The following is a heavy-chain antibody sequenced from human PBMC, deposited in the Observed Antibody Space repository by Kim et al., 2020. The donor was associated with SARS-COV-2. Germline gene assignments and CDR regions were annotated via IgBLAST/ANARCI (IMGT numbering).Heavy chain of an antibody. V-gene: IGHV4-39*07. D-gene: IGHD6-19*01. J-gene: IGHJ4*02. CDR3: ARVTLVAGTLYFDY. CDR2: IYYSGST. Sequence: SETLSLTCTVSGGSISSSSYYWGWIRQPPGKGLEWIGSIYYSGSTYYNPSLKSRVTISVDTSKNQFSLKLSSVTAADTAVYYCARVTLVAGTLYFDYWGQGTLVTVSS. CDR1: GGSISSSSYY.